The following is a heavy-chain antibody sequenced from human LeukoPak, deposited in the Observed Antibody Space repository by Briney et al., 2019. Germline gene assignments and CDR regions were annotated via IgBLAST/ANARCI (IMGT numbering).Heavy chain of an antibody. D-gene: IGHD2-15*01. J-gene: IGHJ5*02. CDR3: ARDRYCSGGSCFNWFDP. V-gene: IGHV4-39*02. Sequence: PSETLSLTFTVSGGSISSSSYYWGWIRQPPGKGLEWIGSIYYSGSTYYNPSLKSRVTISVDTSKNQFSLKLSSVTAADTAVYYCARDRYCSGGSCFNWFDPWGQGTLVTVSS. CDR1: GGSISSSSYY. CDR2: IYYSGST.